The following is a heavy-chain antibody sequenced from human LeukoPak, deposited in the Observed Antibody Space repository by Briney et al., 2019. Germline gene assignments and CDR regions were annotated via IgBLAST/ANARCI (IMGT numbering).Heavy chain of an antibody. CDR3: ARGGFVASSYYYYGLDV. Sequence: GGSLRLSCEASGFTFIGYGMHWVRQAPGKGLEWVAVIWYDGSKKYYADSVKGRFTISRDNSKNTLFLQMNSLRTEDTAVYYCARGGFVASSYYYYGLDVWGQGTTVTVSS. CDR2: IWYDGSKK. V-gene: IGHV3-33*08. CDR1: GFTFIGYG. D-gene: IGHD2-15*01. J-gene: IGHJ6*02.